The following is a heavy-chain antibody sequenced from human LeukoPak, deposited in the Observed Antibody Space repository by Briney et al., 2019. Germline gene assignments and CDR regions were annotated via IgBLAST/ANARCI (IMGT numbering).Heavy chain of an antibody. CDR3: ARDLAAGKLDIDV. V-gene: IGHV3-11*05. CDR2: LTDSSGFT. CDR1: GFTFSDYH. D-gene: IGHD6-13*01. Sequence: PGGSLRLSCVATGFTFSDYHMIWLRQAPGKGLEWLSYLTDSSGFTNYADSVKGRFTISRDNAKNSLYLQMNSLRADDTAVYYCARDLAAGKLDIDVWGQGTTVTVSS. J-gene: IGHJ6*02.